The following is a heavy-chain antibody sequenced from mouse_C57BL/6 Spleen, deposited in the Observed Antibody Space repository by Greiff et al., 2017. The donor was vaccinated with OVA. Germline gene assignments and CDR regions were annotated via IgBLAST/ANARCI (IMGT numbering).Heavy chain of an antibody. D-gene: IGHD2-12*01. CDR3: ARDYDLAWFAY. J-gene: IGHJ3*01. V-gene: IGHV7-3*01. CDR1: GFTFTDYY. CDR2: IRNKANGYTT. Sequence: DVQLVESGGGLVQPGGSLSLSCAASGFTFTDYYMSWVRQPPGKALEWLGFIRNKANGYTTEYSASVKGRFTISRDNSQSILYLQMNALRAEDSATYYCARDYDLAWFAYWGQGTLVTVSA.